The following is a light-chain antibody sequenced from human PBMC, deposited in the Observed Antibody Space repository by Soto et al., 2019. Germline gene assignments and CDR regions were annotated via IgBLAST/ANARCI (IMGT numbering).Light chain of an antibody. CDR1: QSFRNY. J-gene: IGKJ4*01. CDR2: DAS. CDR3: QQRSNWPLLT. V-gene: IGKV3-11*01. Sequence: EIVLTQSPATLSLSPGERATLSCRASQSFRNYLAWYQQKPGQAPRLLIYDASTRASGIPVRFSGTGYGTDFTLTISSLEPGDFAVYYCQQRSNWPLLTFGGGTKVDIK.